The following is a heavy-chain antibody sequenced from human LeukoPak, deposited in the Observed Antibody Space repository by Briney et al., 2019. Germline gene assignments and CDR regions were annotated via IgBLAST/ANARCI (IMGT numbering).Heavy chain of an antibody. CDR3: ARVGPCGGDCYSNIDY. D-gene: IGHD2-21*02. CDR2: MNPNSGNT. CDR1: GYTFTSYD. V-gene: IGHV1-8*01. Sequence: ASVKVSCKASGYTFTSYDINWVRQATGQGLEWMGWMNPNSGNTGYAQKFQGRVTMTRNTSISTAYMELSSLRSEDTAVYYCARVGPCGGDCYSNIDYWSQGTLVTVSS. J-gene: IGHJ4*02.